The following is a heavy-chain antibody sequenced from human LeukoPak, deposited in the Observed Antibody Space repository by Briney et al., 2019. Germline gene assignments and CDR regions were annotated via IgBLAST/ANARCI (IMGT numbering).Heavy chain of an antibody. V-gene: IGHV3-7*01. CDR3: AKSGCISGMALHI. J-gene: IGHJ3*02. CDR1: GFTFSSYW. Sequence: GGSLRLSCAASGFTFSSYWMSWVRQAPGQGLEGVADLNKDGSQKQYVDSVKGRLTISRDNAKNAMFLEMISRSADDTAVYYCAKSGCISGMALHIWGQGTMVTVSS. CDR2: LNKDGSQK. D-gene: IGHD2-15*01.